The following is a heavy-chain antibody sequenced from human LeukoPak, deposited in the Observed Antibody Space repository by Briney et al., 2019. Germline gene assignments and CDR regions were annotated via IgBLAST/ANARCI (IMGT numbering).Heavy chain of an antibody. CDR2: INWSGGST. D-gene: IGHD3-16*01. J-gene: IGHJ4*02. V-gene: IGHV3-20*04. CDR3: ARALRRYKYDYPSPDY. Sequence: GGSLRLSCAASGFTFDDYGMSWVRQAPGKGLEWVSGINWSGGSTGYTDSVKGRFTISRDNAKNSLYLQMNSLRAEDTALYYCARALRRYKYDYPSPDYWGQGILVTVSS. CDR1: GFTFDDYG.